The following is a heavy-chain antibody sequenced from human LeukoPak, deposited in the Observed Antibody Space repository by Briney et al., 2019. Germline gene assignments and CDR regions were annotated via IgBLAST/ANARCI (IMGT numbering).Heavy chain of an antibody. CDR2: IYYSGST. J-gene: IGHJ4*02. CDR1: GGSISSSSYY. D-gene: IGHD3-3*01. V-gene: IGHV4-39*01. CDR3: ARGGYDFWSASNGPFDY. Sequence: PSETLSLTCTVSGGSISSSSYYWGWIRQPPGKGLEWIGSIYYSGSTYYNPSLKSRVTISVDTSKNQFSLKLSSVTAADTAVYYCARGGYDFWSASNGPFDYWGQGTLVTVSS.